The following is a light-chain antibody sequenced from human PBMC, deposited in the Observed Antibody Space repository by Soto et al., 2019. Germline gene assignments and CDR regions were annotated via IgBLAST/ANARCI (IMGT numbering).Light chain of an antibody. CDR1: SSNIGSNI. Sequence: QSVLTQPPSASGTPGQRVTISCSGSSSNIGSNIVTWYQQLPGTAPKLLIYGDNQRPSGVPDRFSGSKSGTSASLAIRGLQSEDEADYYCAAWDDSLKGAVFGGGTQLTVL. J-gene: IGLJ7*01. CDR3: AAWDDSLKGAV. CDR2: GDN. V-gene: IGLV1-44*01.